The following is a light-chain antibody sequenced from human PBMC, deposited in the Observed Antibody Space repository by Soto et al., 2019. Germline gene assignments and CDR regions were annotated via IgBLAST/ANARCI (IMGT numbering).Light chain of an antibody. J-gene: IGKJ2*01. CDR3: KKYNSSPYT. V-gene: IGKV1-5*03. CDR2: KAS. CDR1: QSISSW. Sequence: DIQMTQSPSTLSASVGDRVTITCRASQSISSWLAWYQQKPGKAPKLMIYKASSLESGVPSRFSGSGSGTEFTLTISSLQPDDFATYYCKKYNSSPYTFGQGTKVEIK.